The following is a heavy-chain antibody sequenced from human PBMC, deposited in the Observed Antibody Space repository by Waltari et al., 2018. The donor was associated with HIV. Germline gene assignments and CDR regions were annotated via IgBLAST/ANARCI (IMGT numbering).Heavy chain of an antibody. V-gene: IGHV4-31*03. CDR3: ARGVDLIPIAAPPLDS. D-gene: IGHD2-21*01. CDR2: IWYTGST. Sequence: QVQLQESGQGLVKPSQTLSLTCTVSGGSINRSDYSCTWIRQHPGKGRECIGYIWYTGSTDYNPSLRSRVTMSLEVSRNQISLKLTSVTAADTAVYFCARGVDLIPIAAPPLDSWGQGTLVTVSS. CDR1: GGSINRSDYS. J-gene: IGHJ4*02.